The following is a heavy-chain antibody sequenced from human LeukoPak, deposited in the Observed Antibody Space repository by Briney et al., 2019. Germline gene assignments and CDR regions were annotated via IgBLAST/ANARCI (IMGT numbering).Heavy chain of an antibody. CDR2: IYYSGST. CDR1: GGSISSYY. D-gene: IGHD6-19*01. Sequence: SETLSLTCTVSGGSISSYYWSWIRQPPGKGPEWIGYIYYSGSTNYNPSLKSRVTISVDTSKNQFSLKLSSVTAADTAVYYCARGRRESGYSSGWVVDYWSQGTLVTVSS. J-gene: IGHJ4*02. CDR3: ARGRRESGYSSGWVVDY. V-gene: IGHV4-59*01.